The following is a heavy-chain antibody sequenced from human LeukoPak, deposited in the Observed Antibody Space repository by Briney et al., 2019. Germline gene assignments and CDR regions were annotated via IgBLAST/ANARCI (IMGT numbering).Heavy chain of an antibody. D-gene: IGHD3-22*01. V-gene: IGHV4-34*01. CDR2: INHSGST. J-gene: IGHJ4*02. Sequence: PSETLSLTCAVYGGSFSGYYWSWIRQPPGKGLEWIGEINHSGSTNYNPSLKSRVTISVDTSKNQFSLKLSSVTAADTAVYYCARGPRAPSYYYDSSGYGYWGQGTPVTVSS. CDR3: ARGPRAPSYYYDSSGYGY. CDR1: GGSFSGYY.